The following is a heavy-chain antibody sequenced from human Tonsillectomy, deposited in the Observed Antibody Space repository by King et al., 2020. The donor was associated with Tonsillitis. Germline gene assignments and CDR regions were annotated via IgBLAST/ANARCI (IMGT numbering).Heavy chain of an antibody. Sequence: QLVQSGAEVKKPGDSLKISCKDSGYICTSYWIACVRQMPGGGLEWMGIIYPGNSDTRYSPAFQGLVTISAHKSISTTYVQCSRLKASDTAIYYCPSVTCSSSPCRWVNWFDPWGQGTLVTVSS. CDR3: PSVTCSSSPCRWVNWFDP. V-gene: IGHV5-51*01. J-gene: IGHJ5*02. CDR1: GYICTSYW. D-gene: IGHD2-2*01. CDR2: IYPGNSDT.